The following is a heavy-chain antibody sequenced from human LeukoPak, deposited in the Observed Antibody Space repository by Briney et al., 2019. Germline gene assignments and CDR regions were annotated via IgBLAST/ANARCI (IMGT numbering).Heavy chain of an antibody. V-gene: IGHV3-48*01. CDR1: GFTFNNYN. Sequence: GGSLRLSCAASGFTFNNYNMNWVRQAPGKGLEWVSYISSSSSTIYYADSVKGRFTISRDNAKNSLYLQMNSLRAEDTAVYYCAREVGATSPWGQGTLVTVSS. J-gene: IGHJ5*02. CDR2: ISSSSSTI. CDR3: AREVGATSP. D-gene: IGHD1-26*01.